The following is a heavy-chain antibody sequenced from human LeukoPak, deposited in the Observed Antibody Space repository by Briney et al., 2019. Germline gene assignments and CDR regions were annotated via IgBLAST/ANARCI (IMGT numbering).Heavy chain of an antibody. J-gene: IGHJ4*02. Sequence: ASVKVSCKASGGTFSSYAISWVRQAPGQGLEWMGGIIPIFGTANYAQKFQGRVTMTEDTSTDTAYMELSSLRSEDTAVYYCAAIVGATNFFDFDYWGQGTLVTVSS. CDR3: AAIVGATNFFDFDY. D-gene: IGHD1-26*01. CDR1: GGTFSSYA. CDR2: IIPIFGTA. V-gene: IGHV1-69*06.